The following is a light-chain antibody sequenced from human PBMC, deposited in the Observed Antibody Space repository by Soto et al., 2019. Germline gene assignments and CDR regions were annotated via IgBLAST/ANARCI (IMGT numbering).Light chain of an antibody. Sequence: SYELTQPPSVSVAPGQTAEITCGGNNIGTKSVHWYQQRPGQAPVLVVYDNSVRPSGIPERFSGSNSGNSATLTISRVEAGDEADYYCQMWDSSSDHVVFGGGTKLTVL. J-gene: IGLJ3*02. CDR1: NIGTKS. V-gene: IGLV3-21*02. CDR3: QMWDSSSDHVV. CDR2: DNS.